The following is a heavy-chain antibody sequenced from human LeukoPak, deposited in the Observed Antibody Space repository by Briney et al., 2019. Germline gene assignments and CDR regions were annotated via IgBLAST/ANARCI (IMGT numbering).Heavy chain of an antibody. CDR3: ARGDGYAQRD. CDR1: GFTFSSSA. CDR2: INNVGSHI. V-gene: IGHV3-21*01. Sequence: GGSLRLSCAASGFTFSSSAMNWVRQAPGKGLEWVSSINNVGSHIYYADSVKGRFTISRDNAKNTLYLQMNSLRVEDTAVYYCARGDGYAQRDWGQGTLVTVPS. D-gene: IGHD5-12*01. J-gene: IGHJ4*02.